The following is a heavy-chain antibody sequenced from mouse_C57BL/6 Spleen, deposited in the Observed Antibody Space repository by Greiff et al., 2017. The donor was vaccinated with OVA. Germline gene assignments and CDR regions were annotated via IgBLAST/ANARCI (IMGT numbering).Heavy chain of an antibody. J-gene: IGHJ3*01. V-gene: IGHV1-50*01. D-gene: IGHD2-2*01. CDR2: IDPSDSYT. Sequence: QVQLKQSGAELVKPGASVKLSCKASGYTFTSYWMQWVKQRPGQGLEWIGEIDPSDSYTNYNQKFKGKATLTVDTSSSTAYMQLSSLTAEDSAVDYCARIRYGYGGFAYWGQGTLVTVSA. CDR1: GYTFTSYW. CDR3: ARIRYGYGGFAY.